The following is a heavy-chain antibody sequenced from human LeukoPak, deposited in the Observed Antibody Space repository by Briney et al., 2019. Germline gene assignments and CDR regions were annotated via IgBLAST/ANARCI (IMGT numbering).Heavy chain of an antibody. CDR1: GFTFEDYG. D-gene: IGHD5-12*01. J-gene: IGHJ6*03. CDR2: INWNGIIK. CDR3: ARARRIVATIPSFYYYYYMDV. V-gene: IGHV3-20*04. Sequence: GGSLRLSCAVSGFTFEDYGMSWVRQGPGKGLEWVAGINWNGIIKRYGDSVRGRFTISRDNAKNSLYLQMNSLRAEDTAVYYCARARRIVATIPSFYYYYYMDVWGKGTTVTVSS.